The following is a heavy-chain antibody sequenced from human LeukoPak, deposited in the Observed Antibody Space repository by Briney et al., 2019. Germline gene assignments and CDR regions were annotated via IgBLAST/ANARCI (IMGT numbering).Heavy chain of an antibody. J-gene: IGHJ4*02. Sequence: PGGSLRLSCAVSGFTVSRNYMSWVRQAPGRGLEWVSIIYSAGDTYYADSVKGRFTISRDNSNNTLYLQMNNLRAEDSAVYYCARGWHYSGSGGSGDYWGQGTLVTVSS. V-gene: IGHV3-53*01. CDR3: ARGWHYSGSGGSGDY. CDR2: IYSAGDT. CDR1: GFTVSRNY. D-gene: IGHD3-22*01.